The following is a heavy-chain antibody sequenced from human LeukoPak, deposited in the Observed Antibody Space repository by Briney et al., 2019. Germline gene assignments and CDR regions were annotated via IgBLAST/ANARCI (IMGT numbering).Heavy chain of an antibody. CDR3: ARGRTYCSGGSCYLG. V-gene: IGHV1-2*02. J-gene: IGHJ4*02. CDR1: GYTFTGYY. Sequence: ASVKVSCKASGYTFTGYYMHWVRQAPGQGLEWMGWINPNSGGTNYAQKFQGRVTMTRDTSISTAYMELSRLRSDDTAVYYCARGRTYCSGGSCYLGWGQGTLVTVSS. D-gene: IGHD2-15*01. CDR2: INPNSGGT.